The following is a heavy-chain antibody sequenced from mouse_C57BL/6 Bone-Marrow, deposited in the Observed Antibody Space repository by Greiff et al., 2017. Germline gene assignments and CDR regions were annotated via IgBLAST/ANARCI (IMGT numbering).Heavy chain of an antibody. D-gene: IGHD1-1*01. CDR1: GYTFTDYE. V-gene: IGHV1-15*01. CDR3: TRTCYGGSYYAMDY. J-gene: IGHJ4*01. CDR2: IDPETGGT. Sequence: QVQLQQSGAELVRPGASVTLSCKASGYTFTDYEMHWVKQTPVHGLEWIGAIDPETGGTAYNQKFKGKAILTADKSSSTAYMELRSLTSEDSAVDDGTRTCYGGSYYAMDYWGQGTSVTVSS.